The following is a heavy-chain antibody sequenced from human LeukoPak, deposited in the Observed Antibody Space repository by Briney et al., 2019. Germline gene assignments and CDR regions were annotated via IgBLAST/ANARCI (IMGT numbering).Heavy chain of an antibody. V-gene: IGHV1-2*02. CDR3: ARPFYDSSAHFDI. CDR1: GYTFTGYY. J-gene: IGHJ3*02. D-gene: IGHD3-22*01. CDR2: INPNSGGT. Sequence: ASVKVSCKPSGYTFTGYYMHWGLQAPGQGVEGMGWINPNSGGTNYAQKFQGRVTMTTDTSISTAYMELSRLRSDDTAVYYCARPFYDSSAHFDISGQGTMVTVSS.